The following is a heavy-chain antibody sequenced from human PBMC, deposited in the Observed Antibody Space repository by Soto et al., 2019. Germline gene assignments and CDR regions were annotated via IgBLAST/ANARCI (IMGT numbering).Heavy chain of an antibody. V-gene: IGHV4-4*02. CDR3: ARGPDLGWD. J-gene: IGHJ4*02. Sequence: QVQLQESGPGLVKPSGTLSLTCAVSGGSISSSHWWSWVRQPPGKGLEWIGEIYHSGTTNYNPSLKXRXNXSIDKSKNQISLILSSVTAADTAGYYCARGPDLGWDWGQGTLVTVSS. D-gene: IGHD2-21*01. CDR2: IYHSGTT. CDR1: GGSISSSHW.